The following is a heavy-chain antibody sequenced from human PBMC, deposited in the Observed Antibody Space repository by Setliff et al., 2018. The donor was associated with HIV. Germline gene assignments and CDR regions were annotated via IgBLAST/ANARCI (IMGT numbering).Heavy chain of an antibody. CDR2: IYASGSA. CDR1: GDSISGSY. CDR3: ARLDLTTAGQIGYFHH. D-gene: IGHD6-13*01. Sequence: SETLSLTCTVSGDSISGSYWCWIRQPPGKGLEWIGYIYASGSANHNPSLKSRVSISVDTSKNQLSLKLSSVTATDTAVYYCARLDLTTAGQIGYFHHWGQGTQVTSPQ. J-gene: IGHJ1*01. V-gene: IGHV4-4*09.